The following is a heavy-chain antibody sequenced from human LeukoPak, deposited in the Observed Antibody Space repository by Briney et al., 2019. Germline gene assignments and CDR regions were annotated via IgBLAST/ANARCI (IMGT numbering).Heavy chain of an antibody. CDR1: GGSISSGGYS. D-gene: IGHD3-22*01. V-gene: IGHV4-30-4*07. CDR3: ASIYYYDSAPIDP. J-gene: IGHJ5*02. CDR2: IYYSGST. Sequence: PSETLSLTCAVSGGSISSGGYSWSWIRQPPGKGLEWIGYIYYSGSTYYNPSLKSRVTISVDTSKNQFSLKLSSVTAADTAVYYCASIYYYDSAPIDPWGQGTLVTVSS.